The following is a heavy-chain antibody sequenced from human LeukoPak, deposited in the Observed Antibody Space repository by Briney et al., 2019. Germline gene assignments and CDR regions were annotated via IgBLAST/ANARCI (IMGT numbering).Heavy chain of an antibody. J-gene: IGHJ4*02. V-gene: IGHV1-69*10. D-gene: IGHD3-3*01. CDR3: ARDLRGGYYGY. Sequence: SVKVSCKASGGTFSSYAISWVRQAPGQGLEWMGGIIPIFGIANYAQKFQGRVTITADKSTSTAYMELSSLRSEDTAVYYCARDLRGGYYGYWGQGTLVTVSS. CDR2: IIPIFGIA. CDR1: GGTFSSYA.